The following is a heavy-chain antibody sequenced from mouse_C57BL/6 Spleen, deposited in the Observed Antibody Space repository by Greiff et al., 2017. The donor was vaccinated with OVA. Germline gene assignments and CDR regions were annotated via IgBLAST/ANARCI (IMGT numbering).Heavy chain of an antibody. CDR2: LSSGSSPL. V-gene: IGHV5-17*01. J-gene: IGHJ1*03. CDR3: AREYFDV. CDR1: GFTFSDYG. Sequence: VQLVESGGGLVKPGGSLKLSCAASGFTFSDYGMHWVRQAPEQGLEWVAYLSSGSSPLYYADTLKVRFTISRDNAKNILFRKMTSLRSEDTAMYYCAREYFDVWGTGTTVTVSS.